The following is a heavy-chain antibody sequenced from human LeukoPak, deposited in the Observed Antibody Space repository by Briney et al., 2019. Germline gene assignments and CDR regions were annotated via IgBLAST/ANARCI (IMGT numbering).Heavy chain of an antibody. Sequence: PGGSLRLPCVVSGFTFSSHAMTWVRQAPGKGLEWVSAIDIGGDITFYADSVQGRFIISRDNSKNTVYLQMNSLRVENTAVYYCANEEVPNDYWGQGTLVTVSS. J-gene: IGHJ4*02. CDR2: IDIGGDIT. D-gene: IGHD4/OR15-4a*01. CDR3: ANEEVPNDY. V-gene: IGHV3-23*01. CDR1: GFTFSSHA.